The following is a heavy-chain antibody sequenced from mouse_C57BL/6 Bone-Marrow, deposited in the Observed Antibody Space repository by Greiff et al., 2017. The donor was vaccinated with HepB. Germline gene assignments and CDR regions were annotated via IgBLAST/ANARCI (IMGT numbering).Heavy chain of an antibody. J-gene: IGHJ3*01. CDR1: GYTFTSYW. D-gene: IGHD2-4*01. V-gene: IGHV1-50*01. CDR2: IDPSDSYT. CDR3: ARKIYYDYDGAY. Sequence: QVQLQQPGAELVKPGASVKLSCKASGYTFTSYWMQWVKQRPGQGLEWIGEIDPSDSYTNYHQKFKGKATLTVDTSSSTAYMQLSSLTSEDSAVYYCARKIYYDYDGAYWGQGTLVTVSA.